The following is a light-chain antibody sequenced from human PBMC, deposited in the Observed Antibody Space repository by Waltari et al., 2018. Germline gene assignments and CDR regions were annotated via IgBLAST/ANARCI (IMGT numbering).Light chain of an antibody. CDR3: SSSSTTGTLVL. Sequence: SALTQPASLSGYPGQSITISCTGSSSDVGGNHFLSWYQQHPGKPHKLIIYDYTDRPSGVSDRFSGSMSANTASLTISGLLADDEALYFCSSSSTTGTLVLFGGGTKLTVL. J-gene: IGLJ2*01. V-gene: IGLV2-14*03. CDR1: SSDVGGNHF. CDR2: DYT.